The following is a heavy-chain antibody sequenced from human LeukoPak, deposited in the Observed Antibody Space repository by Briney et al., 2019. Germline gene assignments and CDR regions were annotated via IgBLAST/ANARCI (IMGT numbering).Heavy chain of an antibody. CDR2: TYYSSKCYN. V-gene: IGHV6-1*01. Sequence: SHTVSLTCSFSGYSVTCNSDAWVWIRQSPWRGLEWLGSTYYSSKCYNDYAVSMGSRIIINPDTSENQFSLQLSSVTPEDTAVYYCARDGLRKYFDYWGRGILVTVPS. CDR3: ARDGLRKYFDY. J-gene: IGHJ4*02. CDR1: GYSVTCNSDA. D-gene: IGHD3-22*01.